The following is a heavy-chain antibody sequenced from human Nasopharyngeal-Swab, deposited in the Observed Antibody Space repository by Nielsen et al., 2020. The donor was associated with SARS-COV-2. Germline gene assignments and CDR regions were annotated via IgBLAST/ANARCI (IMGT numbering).Heavy chain of an antibody. CDR2: ISWNSGSI. CDR1: GFTFDDYA. J-gene: IGHJ3*02. V-gene: IGHV3-9*01. CDR3: AKATVTHDAFDI. D-gene: IGHD4-17*01. Sequence: SLKISCAASGFTFDDYAMHWVRQAPGNGLECVSGISWNSGSIGYADSVKGRFTISRDNAKNSLYLQMNSLRAEDTPLYYCAKATVTHDAFDIWGQGTMVTVSS.